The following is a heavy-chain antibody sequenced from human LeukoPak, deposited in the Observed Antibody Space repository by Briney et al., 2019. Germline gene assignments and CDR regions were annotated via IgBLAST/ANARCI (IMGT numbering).Heavy chain of an antibody. V-gene: IGHV3-30*18. CDR1: GFTFNNYD. CDR3: AKDSYGMDV. CDR2: ISHDGSNE. Sequence: PGGSLRLSCAASGFTFNNYDLHWVRQAPAKGLDWVAVISHDGSNEYYADSVKGRFTISRDNSKNTVSLQMNSLSAEDTAVYYCAKDSYGMDVWGQGTTSPSP. J-gene: IGHJ6*02.